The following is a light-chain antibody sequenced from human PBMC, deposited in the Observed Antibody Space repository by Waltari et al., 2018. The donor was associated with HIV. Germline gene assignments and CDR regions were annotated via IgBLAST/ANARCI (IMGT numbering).Light chain of an antibody. CDR2: KAS. CDR3: QQYTNWPIT. J-gene: IGKJ5*01. CDR1: QSISSW. V-gene: IGKV1-5*03. Sequence: DIQMTQSPSTLSASVGDRVTITCRASQSISSWLAWYQQKPGKAPKLLIYKASSLESGVPSRFSGSGSGTEFTLTISSLQSEDFALYYCQQYTNWPITFGQGTRLEIK.